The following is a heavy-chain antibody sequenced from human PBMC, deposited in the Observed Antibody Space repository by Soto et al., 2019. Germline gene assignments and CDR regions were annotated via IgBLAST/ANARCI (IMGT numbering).Heavy chain of an antibody. Sequence: ASVKVSCKASGGTFSSYVISWVRQAPGQGLECMGGIIPISGRANYAPNFQGRVTITADDSGSTVYMELSSLRSEDTAVYFCARGWNDFPHWGQGTLVTVSS. CDR2: IIPISGRA. V-gene: IGHV1-69*13. J-gene: IGHJ4*02. D-gene: IGHD1-1*01. CDR1: GGTFSSYV. CDR3: ARGWNDFPH.